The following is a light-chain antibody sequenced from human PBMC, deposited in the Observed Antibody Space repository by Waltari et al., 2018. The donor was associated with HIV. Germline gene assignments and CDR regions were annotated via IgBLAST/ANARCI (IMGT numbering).Light chain of an antibody. V-gene: IGLV2-23*02. Sequence: QSALIQPASVSGSPGQSITISCPGTSGDAGRHTLVSWYQQHPGKAPKLLISDVNKRPSGVSIRFSGSKSGTTASLTISGLQAEDEADYYCCSYVGRVFGGGTKLTVL. CDR2: DVN. J-gene: IGLJ3*02. CDR1: SGDAGRHTL. CDR3: CSYVGRV.